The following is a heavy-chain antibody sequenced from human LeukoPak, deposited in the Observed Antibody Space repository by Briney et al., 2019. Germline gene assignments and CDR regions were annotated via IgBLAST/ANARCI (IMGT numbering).Heavy chain of an antibody. Sequence: GGSLRLSCAASGFTFSSYAMSWVRQAPGKGLEWVSGISGSGSSTYYADSVKGRFTISRDNSKNTLDLQMNSLRAEDTAVYYCAKGRMTLYNNGTDVWGQGTTVTVSS. J-gene: IGHJ6*02. D-gene: IGHD1-14*01. CDR1: GFTFSSYA. CDR2: ISGSGSST. CDR3: AKGRMTLYNNGTDV. V-gene: IGHV3-23*01.